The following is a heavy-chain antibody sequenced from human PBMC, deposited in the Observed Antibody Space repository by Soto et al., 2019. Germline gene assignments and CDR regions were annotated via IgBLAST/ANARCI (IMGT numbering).Heavy chain of an antibody. J-gene: IGHJ4*02. V-gene: IGHV3-48*04. CDR3: ARDRDWAFDY. Sequence: PGGSLRLSCVASGFPFSSYSMVWVRQAPGKGLEWVSYIFVSSTTIYYADSVKGRFTVSRDNAQNSLFLLMNSLRAEDTAVYYCARDRDWAFDYWGRGTLVTVSS. CDR1: GFPFSSYS. CDR2: IFVSSTTI. D-gene: IGHD3-9*01.